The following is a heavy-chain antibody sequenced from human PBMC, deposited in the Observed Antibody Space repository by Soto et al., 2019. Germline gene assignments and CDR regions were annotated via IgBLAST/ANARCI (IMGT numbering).Heavy chain of an antibody. CDR2: IYYSGST. V-gene: IGHV4-39*01. Sequence: SETLSLTCTVSGGSISSSSYYWGWIRQPPGKGLEWIGSIYYSGSTYYNPSLKSRVTISVDTSKNQFSLKLSSVTAADTAVYYCARRVGDYDLLTGYYRYYFDYWGQGTLVTVSS. D-gene: IGHD3-9*01. CDR1: GGSISSSSYY. J-gene: IGHJ4*02. CDR3: ARRVGDYDLLTGYYRYYFDY.